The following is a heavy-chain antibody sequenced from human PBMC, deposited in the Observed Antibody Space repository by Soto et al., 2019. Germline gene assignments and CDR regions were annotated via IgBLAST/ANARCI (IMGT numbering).Heavy chain of an antibody. D-gene: IGHD2-15*01. CDR1: GFSLSTSGVG. J-gene: IGHJ6*02. CDR2: IYWDDDK. V-gene: IGHV2-5*02. CDR3: AYLPCSGGSCYWFSFSGMDV. Sequence: QITLKESGPTLVKPTQTLTLTCTFSGFSLSTSGVGVAWIRQPPGKALEGLALIYWDDDKRYRPSMESRLTITKDTSKNQVVLTMTTMDSVDTATYYCAYLPCSGGSCYWFSFSGMDVWGQGTTVTVSS.